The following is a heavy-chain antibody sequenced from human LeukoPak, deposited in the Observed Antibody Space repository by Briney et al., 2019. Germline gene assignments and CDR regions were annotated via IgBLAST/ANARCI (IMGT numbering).Heavy chain of an antibody. Sequence: SETLSLTCTVSGGSISSYYWSWIRQPAGKGLEWIGRIYTSGSTNCNPSLKSRVTMSVDTSKNQFSLKLSSVTAADTAVYYCASRYCSGGSCYSGLNYYYYMDVWGKGTTVTVSS. CDR1: GGSISSYY. CDR2: IYTSGST. V-gene: IGHV4-4*07. CDR3: ASRYCSGGSCYSGLNYYYYMDV. J-gene: IGHJ6*03. D-gene: IGHD2-15*01.